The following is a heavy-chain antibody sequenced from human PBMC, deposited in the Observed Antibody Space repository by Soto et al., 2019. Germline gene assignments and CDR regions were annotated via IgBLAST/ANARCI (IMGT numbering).Heavy chain of an antibody. V-gene: IGHV3-13*01. CDR3: ARGENSGWSAFDV. Sequence: EVQLVESGGNLVQPGGSLRLSCAAAGFTVSSYDMHWVRQDTGKGLEWVSAIGTAGDTYYPDSVKGRFTIDRENAKNSLYLQMNSLRAGDKAVYYCARGENSGWSAFDVWGQGTMVTVS. CDR2: IGTAGDT. J-gene: IGHJ3*01. D-gene: IGHD6-19*01. CDR1: GFTVSSYD.